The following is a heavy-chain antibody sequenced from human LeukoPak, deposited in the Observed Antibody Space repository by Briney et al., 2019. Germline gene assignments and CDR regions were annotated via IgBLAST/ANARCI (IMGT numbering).Heavy chain of an antibody. CDR1: GFTFSCCD. J-gene: IGHJ1*01. CDR3: AKGYDSVSN. Sequence: PGRSRRLSCAASGFTFSCCDMHWVRQAPGKGLEWMALISYDGSDKYYADSVKGRFTISRDNSKNTLSLQMNSLRTEDTAVYYCAKGYDSVSNWGQGTLVTVSS. V-gene: IGHV3-30*18. D-gene: IGHD3-22*01. CDR2: ISYDGSDK.